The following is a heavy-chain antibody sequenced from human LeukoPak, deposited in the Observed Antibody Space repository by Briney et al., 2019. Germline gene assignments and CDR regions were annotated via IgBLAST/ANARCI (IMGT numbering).Heavy chain of an antibody. CDR2: IIPIFHRT. D-gene: IGHD3-22*01. J-gene: IGHJ3*02. Sequence: SMKVSCKASGGTIINYAINWVRQAPGQGLEWMGRIIPIFHRTNYAQKFQGRLTITTDESTRTAYMELSSLRSEDTAEYYCARDIPGSSGYFDDAFDIWGQGTMVTVSS. CDR3: ARDIPGSSGYFDDAFDI. V-gene: IGHV1-69*05. CDR1: GGTIINYA.